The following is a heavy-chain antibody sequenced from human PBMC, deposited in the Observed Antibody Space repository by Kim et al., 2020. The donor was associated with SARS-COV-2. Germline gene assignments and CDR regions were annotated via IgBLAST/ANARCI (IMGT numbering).Heavy chain of an antibody. CDR3: ARGLCLGELSLFPYYYYYYGMDV. V-gene: IGHV1-8*01. CDR1: GYTFTSYD. D-gene: IGHD3-16*02. CDR2: MNPNSGNT. Sequence: ASVKVSCKTSGYTFTSYDINWVRQATGQGLEWMGWMNPNSGNTGYAQKFQGRVTMTRNTSISTAYMELSSLRSEDTAVYYCARGLCLGELSLFPYYYYYYGMDVWGQGTTVTVSS. J-gene: IGHJ6*02.